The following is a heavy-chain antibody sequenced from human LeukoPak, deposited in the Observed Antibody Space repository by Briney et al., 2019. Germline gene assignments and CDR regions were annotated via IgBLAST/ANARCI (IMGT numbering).Heavy chain of an antibody. CDR1: GXTXXSYS. J-gene: IGHJ3*02. CDR2: ISSSSSYI. CDR3: XXXXHIXXGAFDI. Sequence: GXTXXSYSXNWVRQAPXKGXEWVSSISSSSSYIYYADSVKGRFTISRDSAKNSLYLQMNSLRAEDTAVYYCXXXXHIXXGAFDIWGXGXMVTVSS. V-gene: IGHV3-21*01.